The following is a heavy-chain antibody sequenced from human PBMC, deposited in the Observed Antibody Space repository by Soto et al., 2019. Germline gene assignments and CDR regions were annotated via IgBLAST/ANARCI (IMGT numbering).Heavy chain of an antibody. D-gene: IGHD6-19*01. J-gene: IGHJ4*02. CDR1: GDSVSSTSAA. CDR3: ARGSYYSGWV. CDR2: TYYRSKWYS. V-gene: IGHV6-1*01. Sequence: SQTLSLTCAISGDSVSSTSAAWSWTRQSPSRGLEWLGRTYYRSKWYSDYAVSVKGRITINPDTSKNQFSLQLNSVTPEDTAVYYCARGSYYSGWVWGQGTLVTVSS.